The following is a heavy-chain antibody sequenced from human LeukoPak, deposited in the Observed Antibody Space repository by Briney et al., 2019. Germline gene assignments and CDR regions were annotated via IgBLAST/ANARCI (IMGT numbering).Heavy chain of an antibody. CDR2: INHSGST. CDR1: GGSFSGYY. CDR3: ASRKEDRIVVVVAAPSGAFDI. D-gene: IGHD2-15*01. Sequence: AETLSLTCAVYGGSFSGYYWSWIRQPPGKGLEWIGEINHSGSTNYNPSLKSRVTISVDTSKNQFSLKLSSVTAADTAVYYCASRKEDRIVVVVAAPSGAFDIWGQGTMVTVSS. J-gene: IGHJ3*02. V-gene: IGHV4-34*01.